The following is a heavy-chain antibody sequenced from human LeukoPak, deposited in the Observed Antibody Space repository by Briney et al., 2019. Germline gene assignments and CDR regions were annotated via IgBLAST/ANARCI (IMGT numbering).Heavy chain of an antibody. V-gene: IGHV1-69*13. CDR3: ARVGNDEVDY. Sequence: SVKVSCKASGGIFSSYAISWVRQAPGRGLEWMGGIIPIFGTANYAQKFQGRVTITADESTSTAYMELSSLRSEDTAVYYCARVGNDEVDYWGQGTLVTVSS. D-gene: IGHD1-1*01. CDR1: GGIFSSYA. CDR2: IIPIFGTA. J-gene: IGHJ4*02.